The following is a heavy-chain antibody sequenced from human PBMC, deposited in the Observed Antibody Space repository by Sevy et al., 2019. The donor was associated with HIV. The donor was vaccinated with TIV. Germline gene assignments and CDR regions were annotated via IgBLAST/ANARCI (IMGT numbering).Heavy chain of an antibody. CDR3: AKVLSWCGYYTGVGDFDY. V-gene: IGHV3-23*01. J-gene: IGHJ4*02. CDR1: GFTFSSYA. CDR2: ISGTDGRT. D-gene: IGHD3-3*01. Sequence: GESLKISCAASGFTFSSYAMSWVRQAPGKGLEWVSGISGTDGRTYNADSVKGWFSISRDNSKNTLYLQMNRLRAGDTAIYYCAKVLSWCGYYTGVGDFDYWGQGTLVTVSS.